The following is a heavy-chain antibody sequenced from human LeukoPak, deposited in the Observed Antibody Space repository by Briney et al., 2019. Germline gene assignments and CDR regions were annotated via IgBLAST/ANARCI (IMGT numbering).Heavy chain of an antibody. V-gene: IGHV1-2*06. Sequence: ASVKVSCKASGYTFTGDYMHWVRQAPGQGLERMGRINPNSGGTNYAQKFQGRVTMTRDTSISTAYMELSRLSSDGTAVYYCARAIDAGPADYWGQGTLVTVSS. D-gene: IGHD2-2*01. CDR2: INPNSGGT. J-gene: IGHJ4*02. CDR1: GYTFTGDY. CDR3: ARAIDAGPADY.